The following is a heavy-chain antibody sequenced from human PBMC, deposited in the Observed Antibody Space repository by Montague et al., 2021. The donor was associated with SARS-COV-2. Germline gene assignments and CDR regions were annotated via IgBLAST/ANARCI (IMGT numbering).Heavy chain of an antibody. V-gene: IGHV3-66*01. CDR2: IYIGGIT. D-gene: IGHD6-19*01. CDR1: GFTVSNYY. J-gene: IGHJ4*02. CDR3: AREPAVGGEYYFDH. Sequence: SLRLSCAVSGFTVSNYYMSWVRQAPGKGLEWVSVIYIGGITYYADSVKGRFVTSRDNSKNMLPLQMNSLRAEDTALYYCAREPAVGGEYYFDHWGQGTLVTVSS.